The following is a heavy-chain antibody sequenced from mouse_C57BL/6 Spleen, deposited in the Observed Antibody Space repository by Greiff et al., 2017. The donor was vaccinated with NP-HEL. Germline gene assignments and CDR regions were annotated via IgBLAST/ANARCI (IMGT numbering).Heavy chain of an antibody. J-gene: IGHJ3*01. V-gene: IGHV1-82*01. CDR3: ARSTAQATIAY. CDR2: IYPGDGDT. CDR1: GYAFSSSW. D-gene: IGHD3-2*02. Sequence: VQLQQSGPELVKPGASVKISCKASGYAFSSSWMNWVKQRPGKGLEWIGRIYPGDGDTNYNGKFKGKATLTADKSSSTAYMQLSSLTSEDSAVYFCARSTAQATIAYWGQGTLVTVSA.